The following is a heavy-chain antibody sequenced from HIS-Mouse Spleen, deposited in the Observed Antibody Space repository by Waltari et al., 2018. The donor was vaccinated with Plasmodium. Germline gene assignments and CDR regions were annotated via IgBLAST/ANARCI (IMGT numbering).Heavy chain of an antibody. V-gene: IGHV3-7*01. J-gene: IGHJ2*01. D-gene: IGHD6-13*01. CDR2: IKQDGSEK. Sequence: EVQLVESGGGLVQPGGSLRLSCAASGFTFSSYWMSWVRRAPGKGRGWVANIKQDGSEKDDVDSVKGRFTISRDNAKNSLYLQMNSLRAEDTAVYYCASSWYWYFDLWGRGTLVTVSS. CDR1: GFTFSSYW. CDR3: ASSWYWYFDL.